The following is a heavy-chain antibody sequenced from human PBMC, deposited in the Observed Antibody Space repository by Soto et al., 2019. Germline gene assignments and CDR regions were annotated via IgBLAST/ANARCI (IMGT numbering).Heavy chain of an antibody. CDR1: GGSISSYY. D-gene: IGHD2-15*01. J-gene: IGHJ4*02. Sequence: SETLSLTCTVSGGSISSYYWSWIRQPPGKGLEWIGYIYYSGSTNYNPSLKSRVTISVDTSKNQFSLKLSSVTAADTAVYYCARVGTLVVAAELDYWGQGTLVTVSS. CDR2: IYYSGST. CDR3: ARVGTLVVAAELDY. V-gene: IGHV4-59*01.